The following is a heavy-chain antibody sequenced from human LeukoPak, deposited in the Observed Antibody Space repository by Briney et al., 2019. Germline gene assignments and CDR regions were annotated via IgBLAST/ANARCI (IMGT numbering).Heavy chain of an antibody. CDR1: GFTFSYYA. CDR3: ARDAPYSGSYSAFDY. Sequence: GGSLRLSCAASGFTFSYYAMTWVRQAPGKGLEWVSVISGSGDSTYYADSVKGRFTISRDNSKNTLYLQMNSLRAEDTAVYYCARDAPYSGSYSAFDYWGQGTLVTVSS. V-gene: IGHV3-23*01. D-gene: IGHD1-26*01. CDR2: ISGSGDST. J-gene: IGHJ4*02.